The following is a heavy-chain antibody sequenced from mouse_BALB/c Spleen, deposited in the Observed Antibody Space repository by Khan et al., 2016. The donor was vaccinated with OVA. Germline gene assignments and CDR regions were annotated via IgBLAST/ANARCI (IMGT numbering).Heavy chain of an antibody. CDR3: ARELDDGNYELGYFDV. D-gene: IGHD2-1*01. J-gene: IGHJ1*01. V-gene: IGHV5-9-4*01. CDR1: GFTFSSYA. Sequence: EVELVESGGGLVKPGGSLKLSCAASGFTFSSYAMSWVRQSPEKRLEWVAEISSGGSYTYYPDTVTGRFTISRDNAKNTLYLEMSSLRSEDTAMYYCARELDDGNYELGYFDVWGAGTTVTVSS. CDR2: ISSGGSYT.